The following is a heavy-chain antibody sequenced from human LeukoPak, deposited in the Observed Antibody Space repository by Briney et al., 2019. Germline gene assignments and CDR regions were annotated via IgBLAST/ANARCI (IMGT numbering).Heavy chain of an antibody. CDR2: ISSSGSTI. CDR3: AVQTYYDPEMYYFDY. V-gene: IGHV3-11*01. D-gene: IGHD3-22*01. CDR1: GFTFSDYY. J-gene: IGHJ4*02. Sequence: GGSLRLSCAASGFTFSDYYMSWIRQAPGKGLEWVSYISSSGSTICYADSVKGRFTISRDNAKNSLYLQMNSLRAEDTAVYYCAVQTYYDPEMYYFDYWGQGTLVTVSS.